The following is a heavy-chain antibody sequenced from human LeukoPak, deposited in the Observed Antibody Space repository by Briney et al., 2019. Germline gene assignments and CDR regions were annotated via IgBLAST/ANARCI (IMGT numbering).Heavy chain of an antibody. D-gene: IGHD1-20*01. J-gene: IGHJ4*02. CDR3: ARDPYNSGDRVGYYFDY. V-gene: IGHV1-46*01. CDR1: GYTFTSYY. Sequence: ASVTVSFKASGYTFTSYYMHWVRQAPGQGLEWMGIINPSGGSTSYAQKFQGRVTMTRDTSTSTVYMELSSLRSEDTAVYYCARDPYNSGDRVGYYFDYWGQGTLVTVSS. CDR2: INPSGGST.